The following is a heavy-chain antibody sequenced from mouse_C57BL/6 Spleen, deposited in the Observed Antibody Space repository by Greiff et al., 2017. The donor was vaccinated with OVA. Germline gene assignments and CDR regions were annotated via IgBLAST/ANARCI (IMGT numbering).Heavy chain of an antibody. D-gene: IGHD4-1*01. CDR3: VREAGELGRGYFDV. CDR2: IRSKSSNYAT. V-gene: IGHV10-3*01. CDR1: GFTFNTYA. Sequence: EVQLVESGGGLAQPKGSLKLTCAASGFTFNTYAMHWVRQAPGKGLEWVARIRSKSSNYATYYADSVKDRFTISRDDSQSMLYLQMNNLKTEDTAMYYCVREAGELGRGYFDVWGTGTTVTVSS. J-gene: IGHJ1*03.